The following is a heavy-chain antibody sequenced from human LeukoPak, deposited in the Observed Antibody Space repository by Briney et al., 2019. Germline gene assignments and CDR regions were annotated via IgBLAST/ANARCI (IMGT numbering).Heavy chain of an antibody. CDR1: GFTFSSYA. D-gene: IGHD3-22*01. J-gene: IGHJ4*02. CDR2: ISYDGSNK. CDR3: ASTKYYDSSEAGY. Sequence: GGSLRLSCAASGFTFSSYAMHWVRQAPGKGLEWVAVISYDGSNKYYADSVKGRFTISRDNSKNTLYLQMNSLRAEDTAVYYCASTKYYDSSEAGYWGQGTLVTVSS. V-gene: IGHV3-30*04.